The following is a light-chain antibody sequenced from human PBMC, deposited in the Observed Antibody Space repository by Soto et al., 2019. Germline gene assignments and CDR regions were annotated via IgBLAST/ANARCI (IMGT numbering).Light chain of an antibody. J-gene: IGLJ1*01. CDR3: SSYASNMANV. CDR2: DVS. CDR1: SSDIGAYNY. V-gene: IGLV2-14*01. Sequence: QSALTQPASVSGSPGQSITISCTGTSSDIGAYNYVSWYQQHPGKAPKLMIYDVSNRPSGVSDRFSGSKSGDTASLTISGLQTEDEADYYCSSYASNMANVFGTGTKLTVL.